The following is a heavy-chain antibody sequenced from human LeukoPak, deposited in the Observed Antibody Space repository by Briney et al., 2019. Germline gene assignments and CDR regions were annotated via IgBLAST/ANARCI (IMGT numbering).Heavy chain of an antibody. CDR2: INPNSGGT. Sequence: ASVKVSCKASGYTFTGYYMHWVRQAPGQGLEWMGWINPNSGGTSYAQKFQGRVTMTRDTSISTAYMELSRLRSDDTAVYYCAALPYYYGSGSYYYFDYWGQGTLVTVSS. CDR3: AALPYYYGSGSYYYFDY. V-gene: IGHV1-2*02. CDR1: GYTFTGYY. J-gene: IGHJ4*02. D-gene: IGHD3-10*01.